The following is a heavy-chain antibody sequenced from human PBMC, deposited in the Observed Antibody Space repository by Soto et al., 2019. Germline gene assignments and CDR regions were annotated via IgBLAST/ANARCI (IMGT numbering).Heavy chain of an antibody. CDR2: ISGSGGST. CDR3: ATHKESSYDSSGSL. CDR1: GFTFSIYA. Sequence: WGSLRLSCAPSGFTFSIYAMSWVRQAPGKGLDCVSSISGSGGSTYYADSVDGRFTISRDNSKNTLYRQMNSLRAEDTAIYYCATHKESSYDSSGSLWGQGAMVTVSS. J-gene: IGHJ4*02. V-gene: IGHV3-23*01. D-gene: IGHD3-22*01.